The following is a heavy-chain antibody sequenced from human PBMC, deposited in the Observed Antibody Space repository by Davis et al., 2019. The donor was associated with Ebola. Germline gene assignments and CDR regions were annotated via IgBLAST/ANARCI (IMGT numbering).Heavy chain of an antibody. J-gene: IGHJ5*02. CDR2: IYYSGST. Sequence: SETLSLTCTVSGGSISSSSYYWGWIRQPPGKGLEWIGSIYYSGSTYYNPSLKSRVTISVDTSKNQFSLKLSSVTAADTAVYYCARSTRTTRIFNPWGQGTLVTVSS. CDR3: ARSTRTTRIFNP. D-gene: IGHD1-14*01. V-gene: IGHV4-39*01. CDR1: GGSISSSSYY.